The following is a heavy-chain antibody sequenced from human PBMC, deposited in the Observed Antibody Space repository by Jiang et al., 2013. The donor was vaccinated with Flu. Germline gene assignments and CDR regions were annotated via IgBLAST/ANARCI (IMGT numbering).Heavy chain of an antibody. CDR1: GYTFTSYY. CDR2: INPSGGST. D-gene: IGHD3-3*01. J-gene: IGHJ4*02. V-gene: IGHV1-46*01. Sequence: GAEVKKPGASVKVSCKASGYTFTSYYMHWVRQAPGQGLEWMGIINPSGGSTSYAQKFQGRVTMTRDTSTSTVYMELSSLRSEDTAVYYCAREYYDFWSGYYGQANFDYWGQGTLVTVSS. CDR3: AREYYDFWSGYYGQANFDY.